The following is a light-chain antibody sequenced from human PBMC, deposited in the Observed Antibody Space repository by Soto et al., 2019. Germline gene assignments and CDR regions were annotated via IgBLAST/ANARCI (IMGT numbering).Light chain of an antibody. J-gene: IGKJ1*01. CDR1: QTISGTY. CDR3: QQYGRSPTWT. CDR2: SSS. Sequence: EIVLTQSPGTLSLSPGERATLSCRASQTISGTYLAWYQQKPGQAPRLLIYSSSSRAAGVSDRFSGSGSGTVFSLTISRLEPEDFAMYYCQQYGRSPTWTFGQGTKVDIK. V-gene: IGKV3-20*01.